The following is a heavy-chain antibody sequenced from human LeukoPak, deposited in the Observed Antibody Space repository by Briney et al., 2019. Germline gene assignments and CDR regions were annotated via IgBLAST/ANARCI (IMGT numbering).Heavy chain of an antibody. CDR1: GYTFTSYD. CDR3: ARVRGVPPSEGWFDP. Sequence: ASVKVSCKASGYTFTSYDINWVRQAPGQGLEWMGWMNPNSGNTGYAQKFQGRVTMTRNTSISTAYMELSSLRSEDTAVYYCARVRGVPPSEGWFDPWGQGTLVTVSS. D-gene: IGHD3-10*01. J-gene: IGHJ5*02. V-gene: IGHV1-8*01. CDR2: MNPNSGNT.